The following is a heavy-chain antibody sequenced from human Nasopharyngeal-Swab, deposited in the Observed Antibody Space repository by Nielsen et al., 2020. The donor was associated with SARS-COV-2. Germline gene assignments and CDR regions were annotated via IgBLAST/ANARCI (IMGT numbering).Heavy chain of an antibody. CDR2: ISWNSGSI. CDR3: ARATTVSSGYYYVFDY. CDR1: GFTFDDYA. J-gene: IGHJ4*02. D-gene: IGHD3-22*01. Sequence: GGSLRLSCAASGFTFDDYAMHWVRQAPGKGLEWVSGISWNSGSIGYADSVKGRFTISRENAKNSLYLQMNSLRAGDTAVYYCARATTVSSGYYYVFDYLGQGTLVTVSS. V-gene: IGHV3-9*01.